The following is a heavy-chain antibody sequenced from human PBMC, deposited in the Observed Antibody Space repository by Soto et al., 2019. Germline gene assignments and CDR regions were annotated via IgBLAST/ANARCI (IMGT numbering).Heavy chain of an antibody. CDR3: AVTGYSGSWSPSPLD. J-gene: IGHJ4*02. V-gene: IGHV4-34*01. CDR2: INGRGNT. CDR1: GGSFSFYY. D-gene: IGHD6-13*01. Sequence: SETLSLTCGVHGGSFSFYYWNWIRQPPGKGLEWIGEINGRGNTNYNPSLKSRLTVSVDTSKKQFSLKLRSVTAADSGVYYCAVTGYSGSWSPSPLDWGPGTLVTVSS.